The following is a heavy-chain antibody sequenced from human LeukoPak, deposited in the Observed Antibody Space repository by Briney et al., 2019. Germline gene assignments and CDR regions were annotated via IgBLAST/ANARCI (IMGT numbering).Heavy chain of an antibody. V-gene: IGHV4-61*08. D-gene: IGHD6-13*01. CDR3: ARVYYSSSYDYWYFDL. J-gene: IGHJ2*01. CDR1: GASISGSGYY. CDR2: IYYSGST. Sequence: SETLSLTCAVSGASISGSGYYLGWIRQPPGKGLEWIGYIYYSGSTNYNPSLKSRVTISVDTSKNQFSLKLSSVTAADTAVYYCARVYYSSSYDYWYFDLWGRGTLVTVSS.